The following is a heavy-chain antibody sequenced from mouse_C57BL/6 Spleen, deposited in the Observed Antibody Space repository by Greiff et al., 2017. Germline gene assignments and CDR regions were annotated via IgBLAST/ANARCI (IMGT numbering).Heavy chain of an antibody. Sequence: EVQRVESGAELVKPGASVKLSCTASGFNIKDYYMHWVKQRTEQGLEWIGRIDPEDGETKYAPKFQGKATITADTSSNTAYLHLSSLTSEVTAVYYCAVRRRGYYAMDYWGQGTSVTVSS. CDR1: GFNIKDYY. CDR3: AVRRRGYYAMDY. D-gene: IGHD2-14*01. V-gene: IGHV14-2*01. J-gene: IGHJ4*01. CDR2: IDPEDGET.